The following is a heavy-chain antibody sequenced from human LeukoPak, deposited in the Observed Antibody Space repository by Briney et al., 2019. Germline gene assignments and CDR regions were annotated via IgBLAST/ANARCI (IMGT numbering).Heavy chain of an antibody. CDR1: GYTFTSYG. D-gene: IGHD2-15*01. J-gene: IGHJ1*01. CDR3: AIPTLSRYCSGGSCYEH. Sequence: ASVKVSCKASGYTFTSYGISWVRQAPGQGLEWMGWISAYNGNTNYAQKLQGRVTMTTDTSTSTAYMEPRSLRSDDTAVYYCAIPTLSRYCSGGSCYEHWGQGTLVTVSS. CDR2: ISAYNGNT. V-gene: IGHV1-18*01.